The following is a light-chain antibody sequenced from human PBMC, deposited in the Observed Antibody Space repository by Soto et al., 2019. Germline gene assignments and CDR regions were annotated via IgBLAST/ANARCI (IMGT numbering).Light chain of an antibody. CDR1: QDIRID. V-gene: IGKV1-17*01. CDR3: QQSYSTPLT. Sequence: DIQMTQSPSSLSASVGDRVIITCRASQDIRIDLGWYQQKPGKAPKRLIYAASSLQTGVPSRFSGSGSGTEFTLTISSLQPEDFATYYCQQSYSTPLTFGGGTKVDIK. J-gene: IGKJ4*01. CDR2: AAS.